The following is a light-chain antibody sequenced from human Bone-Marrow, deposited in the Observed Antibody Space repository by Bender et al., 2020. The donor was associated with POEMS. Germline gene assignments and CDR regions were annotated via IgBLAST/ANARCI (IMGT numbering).Light chain of an antibody. CDR1: SSNFGSYP. J-gene: IGLJ3*02. CDR2: NNS. CDR3: ATWDDSLNGWV. Sequence: QSVLTQPPPASGTPGQRVTISCSGSSSNFGSYPLNWYQLLPGAAPKLVIFNNSHRPSGVPERFSGSNSGTSASLAIIGLLSDDEADFYYATWDDSLNGWVFGGGTKLTVL. V-gene: IGLV1-44*01.